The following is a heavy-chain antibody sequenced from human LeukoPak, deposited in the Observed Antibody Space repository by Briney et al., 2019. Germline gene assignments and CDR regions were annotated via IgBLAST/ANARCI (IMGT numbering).Heavy chain of an antibody. CDR2: IYYSGNT. CDR1: GGSVSGYY. CDR3: PRTKWAYAFDI. D-gene: IGHD1-26*01. V-gene: IGHV4-59*02. J-gene: IGHJ3*02. Sequence: SETLSLTCTVSGGSVSGYYWTWIRQPPGEGREGIGYIYYSGNTNYNPSLKRRVTISLDTSENQFSLTLSSVTAADPAADYRPRTKWAYAFDIWREARMVTLSS.